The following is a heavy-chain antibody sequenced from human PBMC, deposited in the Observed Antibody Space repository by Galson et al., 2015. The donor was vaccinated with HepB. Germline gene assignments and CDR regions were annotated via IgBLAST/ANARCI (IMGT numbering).Heavy chain of an antibody. CDR2: FYPDDGET. CDR3: AAVRYDWNYVQDSNKYAMDV. J-gene: IGHJ6*02. D-gene: IGHD1-7*01. CDR1: GHALTHLA. V-gene: IGHV1-24*01. Sequence: SVKVSCKDSGHALTHLALYWARQAPGEGLGWMGGFYPDDGETIYAQKFQGRVTMTEDTSTDTADRVVSCLGSEYTAVYYCAAVRYDWNYVQDSNKYAMDVWGQGTTVIVSS.